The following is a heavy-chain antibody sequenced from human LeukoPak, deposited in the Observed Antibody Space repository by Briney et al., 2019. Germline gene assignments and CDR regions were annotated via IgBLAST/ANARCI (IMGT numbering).Heavy chain of an antibody. D-gene: IGHD3-3*01. CDR2: TYTSGST. V-gene: IGHV4-61*02. CDR3: ARGTPRFYDFWSGYPSWFDP. CDR1: GGSISSGSYY. J-gene: IGHJ5*02. Sequence: SETLSLTCTVSGGSISSGSYYWSWIRQPAGKGLEWIGRTYTSGSTNYNPSLKSRVTISVDTSKNQFSLKLSSVTAADTAVYYCARGTPRFYDFWSGYPSWFDPWGQGTLVTVSS.